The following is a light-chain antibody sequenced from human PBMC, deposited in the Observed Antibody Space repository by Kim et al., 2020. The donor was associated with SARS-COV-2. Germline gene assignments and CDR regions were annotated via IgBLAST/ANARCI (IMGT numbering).Light chain of an antibody. J-gene: IGKJ4*01. V-gene: IGKV1-12*01. Sequence: ASVGDRLTITCRPSQGISSWLAWYQQKPVKAPKLLSYAASSLQSGVASRFSGSGSGTDFTLTISSLQPEDFATYYCQPANSFPLTFGRGTKVDIK. CDR1: QGISSW. CDR3: QPANSFPLT. CDR2: AAS.